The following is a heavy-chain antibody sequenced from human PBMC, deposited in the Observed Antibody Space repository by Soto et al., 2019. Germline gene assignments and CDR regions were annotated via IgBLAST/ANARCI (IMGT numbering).Heavy chain of an antibody. CDR3: ARTYSSSWSPFDY. V-gene: IGHV4-39*07. J-gene: IGHJ4*02. CDR2: INQSGST. CDR1: GASISSGHYY. D-gene: IGHD6-13*01. Sequence: SETLSLTCTVSGASISSGHYYWSWIRQPPGKGLEWIWEINQSGSTNYNPSLKSRVTISVDTSKNQFSLKLSSVTAADTAVYYCARTYSSSWSPFDYWGQGTLVTVSS.